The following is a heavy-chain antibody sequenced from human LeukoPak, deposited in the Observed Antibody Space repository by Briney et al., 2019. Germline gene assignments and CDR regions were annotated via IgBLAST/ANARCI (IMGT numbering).Heavy chain of an antibody. V-gene: IGHV3-33*01. CDR2: IWYDGSNK. J-gene: IGHJ5*02. D-gene: IGHD3-22*01. CDR1: GFTFSSYG. Sequence: PGGSLRLSCAASGFTFSSYGMHWVRQAPGKGLEWVAVIWYDGSNKYYADSVKGRFTISRDNSKNTLYLQMNSLRAEDTAVYYCAREGDNYYDTANWFDPWAREPWSPSPQ. CDR3: AREGDNYYDTANWFDP.